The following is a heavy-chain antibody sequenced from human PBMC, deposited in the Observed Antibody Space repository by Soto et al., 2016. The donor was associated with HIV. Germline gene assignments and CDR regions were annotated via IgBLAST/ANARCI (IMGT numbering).Heavy chain of an antibody. CDR2: INYSGTT. V-gene: IGHV4-31*03. CDR1: GGSVSSSDYY. Sequence: QVQLQESGPRLVKPSQTLSLTCTVSGGSVSSSDYYWTWIRQHPGKGLDWIGYINYSGTTYYNPSLKSRVFISVDTSKNQFSLKLSSVTAAGTAMYYCAGDKVGGXPPKGWGRGTSGHRLF. D-gene: IGHD3-16*01. CDR3: AGDKVGGXPPKG. J-gene: IGHJ3*01.